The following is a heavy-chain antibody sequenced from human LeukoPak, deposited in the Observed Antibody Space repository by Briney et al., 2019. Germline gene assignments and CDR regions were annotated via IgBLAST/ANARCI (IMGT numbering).Heavy chain of an antibody. CDR1: GFTFSSYG. J-gene: IGHJ4*02. Sequence: GGSLRLSCAASGFTFSSYGMHWVRQAPGKGLEWVAVIWYDGSNKYYADSAKGRFTISRDNSKNTLYLQMNSLRAEDTAVYYCAREYGQQLVLDYWGQGTLVTVSS. D-gene: IGHD6-13*01. CDR2: IWYDGSNK. V-gene: IGHV3-33*01. CDR3: AREYGQQLVLDY.